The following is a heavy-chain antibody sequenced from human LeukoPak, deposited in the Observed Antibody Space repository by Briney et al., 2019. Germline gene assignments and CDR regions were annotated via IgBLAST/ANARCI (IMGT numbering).Heavy chain of an antibody. CDR2: INHSGST. D-gene: IGHD2-15*01. CDR3: ARAKGWVAWIDP. Sequence: SETLSLTCAVYGGSFSGYYWSWIRQPPGKGLEWIGEINHSGSTNYNPSLKSRVTISVDTSKNQFSLKLSSVTAADTAVYYCARAKGWVAWIDPWGQGTLVTVSS. J-gene: IGHJ5*02. CDR1: GGSFSGYY. V-gene: IGHV4-34*01.